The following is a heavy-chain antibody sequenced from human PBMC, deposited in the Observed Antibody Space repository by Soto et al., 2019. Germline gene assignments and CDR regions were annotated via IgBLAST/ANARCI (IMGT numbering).Heavy chain of an antibody. J-gene: IGHJ4*02. V-gene: IGHV4-30-4*01. Sequence: QVQLQESGPGLVNPSQTLSLTCTVSGGSISSGDYYWSWIRQPPGKSLEWIGYIYYRGRTYYNPSLKSRVTISVDTSKNQLSLKLSSVTAADTAVYYCARAAGGSFTSPLDYWGQGTLVTVCS. CDR1: GGSISSGDYY. CDR3: ARAAGGSFTSPLDY. D-gene: IGHD1-26*01. CDR2: IYYRGRT.